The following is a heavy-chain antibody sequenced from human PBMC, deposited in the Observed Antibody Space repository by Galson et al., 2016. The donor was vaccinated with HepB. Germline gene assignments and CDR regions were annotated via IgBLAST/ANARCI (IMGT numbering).Heavy chain of an antibody. Sequence: SLRLSCAASGFTFGSHVMHWVRQAPGKGLEWVAVISHDGTNQDYADSVKGRYTISRDNSNNTLSLQMNSLGAEDTAVYYCAKAFVEWTYGMDVWGQGTTVTVSS. CDR2: ISHDGTNQ. CDR3: AKAFVEWTYGMDV. J-gene: IGHJ6*02. CDR1: GFTFGSHV. V-gene: IGHV3-30*18. D-gene: IGHD3-3*01.